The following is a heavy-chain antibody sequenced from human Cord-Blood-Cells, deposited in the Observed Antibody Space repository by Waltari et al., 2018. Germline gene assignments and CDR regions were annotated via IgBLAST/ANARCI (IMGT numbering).Heavy chain of an antibody. Sequence: QVQLVQSGAEVKKPGASVKVSCKASGYTFTSYAMHWVRQAPGQRLEWMGWINAGNGNTKYSQKFQGRVTITRDTSASTAYMELSSLRSEDTAVYYCAYDFWSGYYTFDSWGQGTMVTVSS. V-gene: IGHV1-3*01. CDR2: INAGNGNT. CDR3: AYDFWSGYYTFDS. J-gene: IGHJ3*02. CDR1: GYTFTSYA. D-gene: IGHD3-3*01.